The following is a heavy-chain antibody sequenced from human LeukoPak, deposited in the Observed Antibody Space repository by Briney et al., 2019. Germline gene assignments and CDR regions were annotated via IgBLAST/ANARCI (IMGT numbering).Heavy chain of an antibody. V-gene: IGHV4-34*01. J-gene: IGHJ4*02. CDR1: GGSFSGYY. CDR2: INHSGST. Sequence: SSETLSLTCAVYGGSFSGYYWSWIRQPPGKGLEWIGEINHSGSTNYNPSLKSRVTISVDTSKNQFSLKLSSVTAADTAVYYCAGSVSSSSFDYWGQGTLVTVSS. CDR3: AGSVSSSSFDY. D-gene: IGHD6-19*01.